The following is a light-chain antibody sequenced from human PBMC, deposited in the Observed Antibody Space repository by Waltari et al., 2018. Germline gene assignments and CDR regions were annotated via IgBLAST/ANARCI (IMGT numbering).Light chain of an antibody. CDR2: EAS. Sequence: DIQMTQSPSTLSASVGYRVTITCRASQSISGLLAWYRQEAGKAPKLLIYEASTLESGVPSRFSGSGSGTEFTLTISGVQPDDVATFYCQQYRTYPWTFGRGTKVEIK. CDR3: QQYRTYPWT. J-gene: IGKJ1*01. V-gene: IGKV1-5*03. CDR1: QSISGL.